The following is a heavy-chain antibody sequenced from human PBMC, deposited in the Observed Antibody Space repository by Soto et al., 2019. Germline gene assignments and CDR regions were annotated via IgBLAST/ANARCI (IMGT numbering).Heavy chain of an antibody. CDR3: ARLDPNSWFDS. V-gene: IGHV5-10-1*01. CDR2: IDPSDSYT. D-gene: IGHD1-1*01. CDR1: GYSFTSYW. Sequence: GESLRISCKGSGYSFTSYWITWVRQMPGKGLEWMGRIDPSDSYTNYSPSFQGHVTISADKSISTAYLQWSSQETPDTAMYCCARLDPNSWFDSWGQGSLVIVSS. J-gene: IGHJ5*01.